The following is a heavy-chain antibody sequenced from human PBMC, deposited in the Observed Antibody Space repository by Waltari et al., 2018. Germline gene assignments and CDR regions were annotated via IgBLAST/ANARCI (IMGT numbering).Heavy chain of an antibody. V-gene: IGHV3-23*04. J-gene: IGHJ4*02. CDR1: EFTFTALA. CDR3: ATTPGYFDY. Sequence: EVQLVESGGGLVQPGGSLRHSWAASEFTFTALAMSWVRQAPGKGLEWVSAISGSGGSTYYADSVKGRFTISRDNSKNTLYLQMNSLRAEDTAVYYCATTPGYFDYWGQGTLVTVSS. CDR2: ISGSGGST.